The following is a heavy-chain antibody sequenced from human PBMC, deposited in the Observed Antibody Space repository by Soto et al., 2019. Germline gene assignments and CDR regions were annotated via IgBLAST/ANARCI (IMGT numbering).Heavy chain of an antibody. CDR3: ARAMYRGSYLLDY. Sequence: ASVKVSCKASGGTFSSYVFSWVRQAPGQGLEWMGGITPIFGAPYYAPKFEGRVTITADDSTTTVYMEVSSLRSDDMAVYYCARAMYRGSYLLDYWGQGTLVTVSS. CDR1: GGTFSSYV. J-gene: IGHJ4*02. V-gene: IGHV1-69*13. D-gene: IGHD1-26*01. CDR2: ITPIFGAP.